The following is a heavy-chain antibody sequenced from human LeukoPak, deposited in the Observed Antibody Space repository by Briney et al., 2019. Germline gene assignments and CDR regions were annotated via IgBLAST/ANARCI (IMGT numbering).Heavy chain of an antibody. D-gene: IGHD5-18*01. CDR3: AREPRYSYGFDH. V-gene: IGHV3-21*01. CDR2: ISSSSSYI. J-gene: IGHJ4*02. CDR1: GFTFSSYS. Sequence: PGGSLRLSCAASGFTFSSYSMNWVRQAPGKGLEWVSSISSSSSYIYYADSVKGRFTISRDNAKNSLYLQMNRLRAEDTAVYYCAREPRYSYGFDHWGQGTLVTVSS.